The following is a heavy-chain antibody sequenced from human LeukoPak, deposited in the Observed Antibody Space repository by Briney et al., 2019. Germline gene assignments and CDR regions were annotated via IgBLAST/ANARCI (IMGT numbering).Heavy chain of an antibody. Sequence: GGSLRLSCAASGFTFSSYAMSWVRQAPGKGPEWVAAISGSGGSTYYADSVKGRFTISRDNSKNTLYLQMNSLRAEDTAVYYCAKDIDLSYYFDYWGQGTLVTVSS. J-gene: IGHJ4*02. D-gene: IGHD2/OR15-2a*01. CDR3: AKDIDLSYYFDY. CDR2: ISGSGGST. V-gene: IGHV3-23*01. CDR1: GFTFSSYA.